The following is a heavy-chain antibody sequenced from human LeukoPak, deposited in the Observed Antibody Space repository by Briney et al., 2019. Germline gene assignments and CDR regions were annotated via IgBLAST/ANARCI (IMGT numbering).Heavy chain of an antibody. Sequence: QSGGSLRLSCAASGFIFRSYSFNWVRQAPGEGLEWVSYISGSGATTYYADSVKGRFTISRDNSKNTLYLQMNSLRAEDTAVYYCAKVGAEGKAAGDYWGQGTLVTVSS. CDR3: AKVGAEGKAAGDY. D-gene: IGHD6-13*01. J-gene: IGHJ4*02. V-gene: IGHV3-48*01. CDR1: GFIFRSYS. CDR2: ISGSGATT.